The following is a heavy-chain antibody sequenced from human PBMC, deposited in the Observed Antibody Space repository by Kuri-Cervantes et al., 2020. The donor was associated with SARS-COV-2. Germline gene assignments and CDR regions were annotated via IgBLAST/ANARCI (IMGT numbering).Heavy chain of an antibody. J-gene: IGHJ4*02. CDR3: ARDVGDSGSDY. D-gene: IGHD3-10*01. V-gene: IGHV3-33*08. CDR2: IWNDGSNK. CDR1: GFTFSTYD. Sequence: GGSLRLSCAASGFTFSTYDMYWVRQAPGKGLEWVAFIWNDGSNKYYADSVKGRFTISRDNSKNTLYLQMDSLRGDDTAVYCCARDVGDSGSDYWGQGTLVTVSS.